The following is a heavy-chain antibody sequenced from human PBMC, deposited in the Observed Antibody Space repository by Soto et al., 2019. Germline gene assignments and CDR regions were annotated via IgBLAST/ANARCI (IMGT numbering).Heavy chain of an antibody. CDR3: ARAHGSSPSYTYYFDS. D-gene: IGHD3-16*02. CDR1: GFTFNNYC. Sequence: GGSLRLSCVASGFTFNNYCMNWVRQAPGKGLEWVSSICYSSSYIYYSDSVKGRFTISRDNAKNSLFLQMNSLRAEDTAVYYCARAHGSSPSYTYYFDSWGQGTLLTVSS. V-gene: IGHV3-21*01. J-gene: IGHJ4*02. CDR2: ICYSSSYI.